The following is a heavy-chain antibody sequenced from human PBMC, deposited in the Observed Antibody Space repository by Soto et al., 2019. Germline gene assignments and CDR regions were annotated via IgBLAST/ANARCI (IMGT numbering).Heavy chain of an antibody. J-gene: IGHJ4*02. Sequence: QVQLVQSGAEVKKPGSSVKVSCRASGGTFSNYAVTWVRQAPGQGLEWMGGINPILGTADYTQKFQGRVTITADESASTTYMQLSGLRSEDTAVYYCARSLYDFWSGYWYWGQGTLVTVSS. CDR3: ARSLYDFWSGYWY. V-gene: IGHV1-69*11. CDR2: INPILGTA. D-gene: IGHD3-3*01. CDR1: GGTFSNYA.